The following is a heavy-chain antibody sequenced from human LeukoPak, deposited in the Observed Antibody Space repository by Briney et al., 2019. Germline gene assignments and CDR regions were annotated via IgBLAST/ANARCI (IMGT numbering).Heavy chain of an antibody. CDR1: GFTFSDYY. CDR3: ACDRLYYYYMDV. CDR2: ISSSGSTI. Sequence: GGSLRLSCAASGFTFSDYYMSWIRQAPGKGLEWVSYISSSGSTIYYADSVKGRFTISRDNAKNSLYLQMNSLRAEDTAVYYCACDRLYYYYMDVWGKGTTVTVSS. D-gene: IGHD6-25*01. J-gene: IGHJ6*03. V-gene: IGHV3-11*01.